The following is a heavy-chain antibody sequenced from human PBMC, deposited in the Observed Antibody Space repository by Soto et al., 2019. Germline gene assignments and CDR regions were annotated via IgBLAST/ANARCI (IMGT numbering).Heavy chain of an antibody. CDR2: IYSGGGI. CDR3: ARGRPFDI. CDR1: EFTVSTNY. V-gene: IGHV3-53*01. J-gene: IGHJ3*02. Sequence: GGSLRLSCAASEFTVSTNYMSWVRQAPGKGLKWVSVIYSGGGIYYADSVKGRFTISRDSSKNTLYLQMNSLRAEDTAVYYCARGRPFDIWGQGTMVTVSS.